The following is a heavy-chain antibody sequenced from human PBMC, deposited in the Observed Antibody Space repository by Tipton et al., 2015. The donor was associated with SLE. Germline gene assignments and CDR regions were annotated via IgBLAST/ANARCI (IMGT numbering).Heavy chain of an antibody. Sequence: TLSLTCTVSGGSISSYYWSWIRQPAGGGLEWIGRIYNSGSTNYNPSLMSRVTMSVDTSKIQFSLRLRSATAADTAFYYCARGYSSSWYREFFDIWGRGTLVTVSS. CDR1: GGSISSYY. CDR3: ARGYSSSWYREFFDI. CDR2: IYNSGST. J-gene: IGHJ2*01. V-gene: IGHV4-4*07. D-gene: IGHD6-13*01.